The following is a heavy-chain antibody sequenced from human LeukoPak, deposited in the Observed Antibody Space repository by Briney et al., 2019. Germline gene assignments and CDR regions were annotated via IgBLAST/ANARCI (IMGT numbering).Heavy chain of an antibody. Sequence: SETLSLTCTVSGGSISSSSYYWGWIRQPPGKGLEWIGSIYYSGSTYYNPSLKSRVTISVDTSKNQFSLKLSSVTAADTAVYFCARAALFYYYENIDYPWGQGTLVTVSS. V-gene: IGHV4-39*01. D-gene: IGHD3-22*01. CDR1: GGSISSSSYY. J-gene: IGHJ4*02. CDR2: IYYSGST. CDR3: ARAALFYYYENIDYP.